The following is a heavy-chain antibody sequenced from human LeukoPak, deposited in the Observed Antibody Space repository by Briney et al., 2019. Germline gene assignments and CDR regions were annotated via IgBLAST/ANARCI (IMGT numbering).Heavy chain of an antibody. Sequence: GGSLRLSCAASGFTFSGSAMHWVRQASGQGLERVGRIRSKANSYATAYAASVKGRFTISRDDSKNTAYLQMNSLKTEDTAVYYCTRHLDVATVATDYWGQGTLVTVSS. CDR1: GFTFSGSA. V-gene: IGHV3-73*01. CDR3: TRHLDVATVATDY. CDR2: IRSKANSYAT. J-gene: IGHJ4*02. D-gene: IGHD4-23*01.